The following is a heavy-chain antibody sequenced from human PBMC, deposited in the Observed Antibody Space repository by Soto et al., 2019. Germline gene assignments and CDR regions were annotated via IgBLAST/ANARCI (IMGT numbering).Heavy chain of an antibody. CDR2: INHSGST. V-gene: IGHV4-34*01. Sequence: SETLSLTCAVYGGSFSGYYWSWIRQPPGKGLEWIGEINHSGSTNYNPSLKSRVTISVDTSKNQFSLKLSSVTAADTAVYYCARWGEYRRDIVVVPAVIAGYFDYWGQGTLVTVSS. CDR1: GGSFSGYY. D-gene: IGHD2-2*01. J-gene: IGHJ4*02. CDR3: ARWGEYRRDIVVVPAVIAGYFDY.